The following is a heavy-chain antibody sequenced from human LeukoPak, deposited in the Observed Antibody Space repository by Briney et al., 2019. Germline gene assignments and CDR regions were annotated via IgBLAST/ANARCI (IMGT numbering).Heavy chain of an antibody. CDR2: IYYSGST. Sequence: SETLSLTRTVSGGSISSSSYYWGWIRQPPGKGLEWIGSIYYSGSTYYNPSLKSRVTISVDTSKNQFSLKLSSVTAADTAVYYCARQNGYFDYWGQGTLVTVSS. CDR3: ARQNGYFDY. CDR1: GGSISSSSYY. J-gene: IGHJ4*02. D-gene: IGHD1-1*01. V-gene: IGHV4-39*07.